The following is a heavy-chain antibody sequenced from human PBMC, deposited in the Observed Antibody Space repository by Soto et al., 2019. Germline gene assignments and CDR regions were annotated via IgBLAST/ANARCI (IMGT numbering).Heavy chain of an antibody. CDR2: ISWNSGSI. D-gene: IGHD4-17*01. CDR3: AKEYDYGDYGFDY. V-gene: IGHV3-9*01. CDR1: GFTFDDYA. J-gene: IGHJ4*02. Sequence: GGSLRLSCAASGFTFDDYAMHWVRQAPGKGLEWVSGISWNSGSIGYADSVKGRFTISRDNAKNSLYLQMNSLRAEDTALYYCAKEYDYGDYGFDYWGQGTLVTVSS.